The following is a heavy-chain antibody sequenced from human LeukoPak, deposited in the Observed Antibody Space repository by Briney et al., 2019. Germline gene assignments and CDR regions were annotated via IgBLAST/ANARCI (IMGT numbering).Heavy chain of an antibody. J-gene: IGHJ4*02. V-gene: IGHV1-2*02. CDR2: INPNSGDT. CDR3: ARDRSKRIAAAMCY. D-gene: IGHD6-13*01. CDR1: GYTFTGYY. Sequence: ASVKVSCKASGYTFTGYYMHWVRQAPGQGLEWMGWINPNSGDTNCAQKFQGRVTMTRDTSISTAYMELSRLRSDDTAVYYCARDRSKRIAAAMCYWGQGTLVTVSS.